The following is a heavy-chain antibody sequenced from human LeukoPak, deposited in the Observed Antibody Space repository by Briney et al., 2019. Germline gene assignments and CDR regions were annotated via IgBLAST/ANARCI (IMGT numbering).Heavy chain of an antibody. V-gene: IGHV3-23*01. CDR1: GFTFSDYY. CDR2: ISGSGGST. J-gene: IGHJ4*02. Sequence: GGSLRLSCAASGFTFSDYYMSWIRQAPGKGLEWVSAISGSGGSTYYADSVKGRFTISRDNSKNTLYLQMNSLRAEDTAVYYCAKAPANYVDTAMGTFDYWGQGTLVTVSS. D-gene: IGHD5-18*01. CDR3: AKAPANYVDTAMGTFDY.